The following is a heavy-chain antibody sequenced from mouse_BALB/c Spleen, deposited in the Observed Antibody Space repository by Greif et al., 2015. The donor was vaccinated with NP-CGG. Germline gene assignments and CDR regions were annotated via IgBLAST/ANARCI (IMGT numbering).Heavy chain of an antibody. CDR2: IDPSDSET. CDR3: ARRDYAGNYYAMDY. J-gene: IGHJ4*01. V-gene: IGHV1-69*02. D-gene: IGHD2-4*01. CDR1: GYTFTSYW. Sequence: VKLMESGAELVKPGAPVKLSCKASGYTFTSYWMNWVKQRPGRGLEWIGRIDPSDSETHYNQKFKDKATLTVDKSSSTAYIQLSSLTSEDSAVYYCARRDYAGNYYAMDYWGQGTSVTVSS.